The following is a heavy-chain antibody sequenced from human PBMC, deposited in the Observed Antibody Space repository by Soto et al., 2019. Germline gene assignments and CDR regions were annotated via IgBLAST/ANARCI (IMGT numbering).Heavy chain of an antibody. J-gene: IGHJ1*01. CDR3: VKDESINWYSGHFRH. CDR2: INWNSGSI. Sequence: LRLSCAASGFTFDDYAMHWVRQVPGKGLEWVLGINWNSGSIGYGDSVKGRFAISRDNAKNSLHLQMNSLSAEDTAFYYCVKDESINWYSGHFRHWGQGTLVTVSS. D-gene: IGHD6-13*01. V-gene: IGHV3-9*01. CDR1: GFTFDDYA.